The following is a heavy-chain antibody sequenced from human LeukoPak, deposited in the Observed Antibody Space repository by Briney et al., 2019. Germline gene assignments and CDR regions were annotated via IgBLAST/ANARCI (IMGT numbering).Heavy chain of an antibody. CDR1: GGSISSYY. CDR2: IYYSGST. J-gene: IGHJ6*03. D-gene: IGHD4-23*01. V-gene: IGHV4-59*01. Sequence: SETLSLTCTVSGGSISSYYWSWIRQPPGKGLEWIGYIYYSGSTNYNPSLKSRVTISVDTSKNQFSLKLSSVTAADTAVYYCARDVRSRGNLGYYYYMDVWGQGTMVTVSS. CDR3: ARDVRSRGNLGYYYYMDV.